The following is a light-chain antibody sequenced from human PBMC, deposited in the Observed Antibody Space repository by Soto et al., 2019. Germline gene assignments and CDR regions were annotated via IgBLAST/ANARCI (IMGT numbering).Light chain of an antibody. CDR2: GVT. J-gene: IGLJ1*01. CDR3: SSYAGNNISLV. CDR1: SNDIGGFKY. V-gene: IGLV2-8*01. Sequence: QSALTQPPSASGSPGQSVTISCSGTSNDIGGFKYVSWYQQHPGKASKLMIYGVTERPSGVPDRFSGSKSGNTASLTVSGLQADDEADYYCSSYAGNNISLVFGTGTKVTVL.